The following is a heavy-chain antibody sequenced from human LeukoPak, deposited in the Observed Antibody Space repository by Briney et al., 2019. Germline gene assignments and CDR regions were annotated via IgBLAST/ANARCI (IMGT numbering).Heavy chain of an antibody. V-gene: IGHV1-2*02. D-gene: IGHD3-10*01. CDR1: GYTFTGYY. Sequence: ASVKVSCKASGYTFTGYYMHWVRQAPGQGLEWMGWNNPNSGGTNYAQKFQGRVTMTRDTSISTAYMELSGLRSDDTAVYYCAFFDPDGEVYFDYWGQGTLVTVSS. CDR3: AFFDPDGEVYFDY. J-gene: IGHJ4*02. CDR2: NNPNSGGT.